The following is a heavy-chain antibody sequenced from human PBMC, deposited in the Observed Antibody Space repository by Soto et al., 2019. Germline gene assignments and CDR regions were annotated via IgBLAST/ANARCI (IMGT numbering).Heavy chain of an antibody. CDR1: GGSISSVVYY. Sequence: SETLSLTCTFSGGSISSVVYYWTWIRQHPGKGLEWIGYIYYSGSTYYNPSLKSRVTISVDTSKNQFSLKLSSVTAADTAVYYCARESVLLWFMDVWGKGTTVTVSS. J-gene: IGHJ6*03. D-gene: IGHD3-10*01. CDR3: ARESVLLWFMDV. CDR2: IYYSGST. V-gene: IGHV4-31*03.